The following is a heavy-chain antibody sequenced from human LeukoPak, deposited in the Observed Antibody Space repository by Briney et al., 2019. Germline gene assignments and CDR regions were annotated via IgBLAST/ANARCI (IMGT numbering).Heavy chain of an antibody. CDR1: GFTFDDYA. CDR3: AKVYYGSGSYYALNDAFDI. V-gene: IGHV3-43*02. D-gene: IGHD3-10*01. J-gene: IGHJ3*02. CDR2: ISGGGGST. Sequence: PGGSLRLSCAASGFTFDDYAMHWVRQAPGKGLEWVSLISGGGGSTYYADSVKGRFTISRDNSKNSLYLQMNSLRTEDTALYYCAKVYYGSGSYYALNDAFDIWGQGTMVTVSS.